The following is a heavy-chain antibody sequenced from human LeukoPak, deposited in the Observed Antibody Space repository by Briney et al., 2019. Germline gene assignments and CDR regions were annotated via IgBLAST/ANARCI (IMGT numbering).Heavy chain of an antibody. J-gene: IGHJ6*02. Sequence: GGSLRLSCAASGFTFSSYGMHWVRQAPGKGLEWVAFIRYDGSNKYYADSVKGRFTISRDNSKNTLYLQMNSLRAEDTAVYFCAGGFGGSYYEHYYYYGMDVWGQGTTVTVSS. CDR3: AGGFGGSYYEHYYYYGMDV. D-gene: IGHD1-26*01. V-gene: IGHV3-30*02. CDR1: GFTFSSYG. CDR2: IRYDGSNK.